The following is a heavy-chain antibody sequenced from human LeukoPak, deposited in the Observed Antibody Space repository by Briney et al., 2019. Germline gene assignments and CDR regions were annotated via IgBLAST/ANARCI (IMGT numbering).Heavy chain of an antibody. V-gene: IGHV3-30*18. D-gene: IGHD5-18*01. J-gene: IGHJ4*02. Sequence: GSLRLSCAASGFTFSSYGMHWVRRAPGKGLEWVAVISYDGSNKYYADSVKGRFTISRDNSKNTLYLQMNSLRAEDTAVYYCAKGHSYGLFDYWGQGTLVTVSS. CDR1: GFTFSSYG. CDR3: AKGHSYGLFDY. CDR2: ISYDGSNK.